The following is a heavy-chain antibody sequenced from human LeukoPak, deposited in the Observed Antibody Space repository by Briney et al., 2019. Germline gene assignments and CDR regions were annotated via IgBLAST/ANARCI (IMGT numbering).Heavy chain of an antibody. CDR2: ISRVSTYI. Sequence: GGSLRLSCSASGFTFTDYSMSWVRQAPGKGLEWVSIISRVSTYIYYADSVKGRFTVSRDNAKSSLYLQMTSLRAEDTAAYFCAREGGDGDYYYYMDVWGKGTTVTVSS. CDR3: AREGGDGDYYYYMDV. D-gene: IGHD2-21*02. V-gene: IGHV3-21*01. J-gene: IGHJ6*03. CDR1: GFTFTDYS.